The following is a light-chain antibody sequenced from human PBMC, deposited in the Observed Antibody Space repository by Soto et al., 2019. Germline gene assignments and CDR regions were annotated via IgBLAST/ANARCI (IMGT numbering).Light chain of an antibody. CDR1: QSVSSSY. CDR3: QQYGSSPRT. J-gene: IGKJ3*01. Sequence: EIVLTQSPGTLSLSPGERATLSCRASQSVSSSYLAWYQQKAGQAPRLLIYGASSRATGIPDRFSGSGSGTDFTLTISRLEPEDFAVYYCQQYGSSPRTFGPGTKVDLK. V-gene: IGKV3-20*01. CDR2: GAS.